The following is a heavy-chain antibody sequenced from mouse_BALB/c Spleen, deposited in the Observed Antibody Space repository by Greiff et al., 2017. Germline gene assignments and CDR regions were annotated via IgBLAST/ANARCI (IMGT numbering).Heavy chain of an antibody. CDR3: ARNEGDYYGSSSFAY. Sequence: VQLVESGPGLVQPSQSLSITCTASGFSLTSYGVHWVRQSPGKGLEWLGVIWSGGSTDYNAAFISRLSISKDNSKSQVFFKMNSLQADDTAIYYCARNEGDYYGSSSFAYWGQGTLVTVSA. CDR2: IWSGGST. J-gene: IGHJ3*01. D-gene: IGHD1-1*01. CDR1: GFSLTSYG. V-gene: IGHV2-4-1*01.